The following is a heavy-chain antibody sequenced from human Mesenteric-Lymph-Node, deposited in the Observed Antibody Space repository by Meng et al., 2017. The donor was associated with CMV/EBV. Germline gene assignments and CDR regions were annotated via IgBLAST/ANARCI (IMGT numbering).Heavy chain of an antibody. Sequence: SENLSLTCTVSGGSISSSNYYWGWIRQAPGKGLEWIGSIYYSGSTYYNAALNSRVTISVDMSKSQFSLKLTSVTAADTAVYYCAAYHGSATFHYNGIDYWGQGTLVTVSS. CDR3: AAYHGSATFHYNGIDY. CDR2: IYYSGST. D-gene: IGHD3-10*01. CDR1: GGSISSSNYY. J-gene: IGHJ4*02. V-gene: IGHV4-39*07.